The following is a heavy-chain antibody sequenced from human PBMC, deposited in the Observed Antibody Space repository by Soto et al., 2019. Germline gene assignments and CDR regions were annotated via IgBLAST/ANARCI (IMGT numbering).Heavy chain of an antibody. V-gene: IGHV4-34*01. J-gene: IGHJ4*02. CDR1: GGSFSGCY. Sequence: QVQLQQWGAGLLKPSETLSLTCAVYGGSFSGCYWSWIRQPPGKGLEWIGEINHSGSTNYNPSLKSRVTISVDKSKNQFALKMSSVTAADTAVYYCASTMVRGVINAYWGQGTLVTVSS. D-gene: IGHD3-10*01. CDR3: ASTMVRGVINAY. CDR2: INHSGST.